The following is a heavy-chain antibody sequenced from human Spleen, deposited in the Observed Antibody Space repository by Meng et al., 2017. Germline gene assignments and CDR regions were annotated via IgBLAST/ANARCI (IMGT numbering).Heavy chain of an antibody. CDR2: IKQDGSQK. CDR1: GFTLRNYA. CDR3: ARDRGLDYY. J-gene: IGHJ4*02. V-gene: IGHV3-7*01. D-gene: IGHD3-10*01. Sequence: GESLKISCAASGFTLRNYAMTWVRQAPGKGLEWVSNIKQDGSQKYYVDSVEGRFTVSRDNAKNSLYLQMNSLRAEDTAVYYCARDRGLDYYWGQGTLVTVSS.